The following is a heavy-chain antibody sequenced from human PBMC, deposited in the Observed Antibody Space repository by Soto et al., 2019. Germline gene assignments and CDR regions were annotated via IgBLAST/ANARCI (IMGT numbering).Heavy chain of an antibody. CDR3: ARTRLQSAFDI. Sequence: GWSLRLSCVVSGVIFSDYGVDWVRQAPGKGLEWVAAISYHGSNKYYADSVKGRFTVSRDNSDNTLYLQMSSLRVEDTAVYYCARTRLQSAFDIWGQGTMVTVSS. J-gene: IGHJ3*02. CDR1: GVIFSDYG. V-gene: IGHV3-30*03. CDR2: ISYHGSNK. D-gene: IGHD4-4*01.